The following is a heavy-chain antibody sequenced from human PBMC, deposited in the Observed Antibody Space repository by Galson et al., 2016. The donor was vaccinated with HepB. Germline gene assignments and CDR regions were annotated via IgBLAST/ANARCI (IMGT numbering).Heavy chain of an antibody. Sequence: TLSLTCTVSGGSVNSGSHYWTWIRQHPGKGLEWIGYISYTGLTNYKSSLKSRITMSIDTFKNQFSLRLSAVTAADMAIYYCARGPPDYLDSGSFYSGWFDPWGRGTLVTVSS. J-gene: IGHJ5*02. CDR1: GGSVNSGSHY. CDR2: ISYTGLT. D-gene: IGHD3-10*01. V-gene: IGHV4-31*03. CDR3: ARGPPDYLDSGSFYSGWFDP.